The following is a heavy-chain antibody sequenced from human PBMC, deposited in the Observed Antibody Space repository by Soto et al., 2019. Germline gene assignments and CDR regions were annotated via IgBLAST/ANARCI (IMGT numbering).Heavy chain of an antibody. Sequence: SETLSLTCTVSGGSISSSSYYWGWIRQPPGKGLEWIGDLSHSGSTYYNPSLKSRVTISVDTSKNQFSLKLRSLTAADTAVYYCARKLVVVAASGEWFDPWGQGTLVTVSS. V-gene: IGHV4-39*01. CDR1: GGSISSSSYY. J-gene: IGHJ5*02. D-gene: IGHD2-15*01. CDR2: LSHSGST. CDR3: ARKLVVVAASGEWFDP.